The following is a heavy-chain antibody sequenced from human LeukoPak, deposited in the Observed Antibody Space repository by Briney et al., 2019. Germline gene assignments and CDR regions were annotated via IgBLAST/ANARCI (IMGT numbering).Heavy chain of an antibody. CDR1: GFTFSSYG. J-gene: IGHJ4*02. V-gene: IGHV3-30*02. CDR3: ASSWGEMASSENLDY. D-gene: IGHD5-24*01. CDR2: IRYDGNNK. Sequence: GGSLRLSCAASGFTFSSYGMHWVRQAPGKGLEWVAFIRYDGNNKYYADSVKGRFTISRDNSKNTLYLQMNSLRAEDTAVYYCASSWGEMASSENLDYWGQGTLVTVSS.